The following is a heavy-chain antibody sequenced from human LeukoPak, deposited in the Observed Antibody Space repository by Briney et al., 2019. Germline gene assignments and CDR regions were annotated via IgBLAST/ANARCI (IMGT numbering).Heavy chain of an antibody. CDR2: IYYSGST. D-gene: IGHD3-22*01. CDR1: GGSISSYY. Sequence: SETLSLTCIVSGGSISSYYWSWIRQPPGKGLEWIGYIYYSGSTNYNPSLKSRVTISVDTSKNQFSLRLGSVTAADTAVYYCARVTGYMIEDYFDYWGQGTLVTVSS. V-gene: IGHV4-59*01. J-gene: IGHJ4*02. CDR3: ARVTGYMIEDYFDY.